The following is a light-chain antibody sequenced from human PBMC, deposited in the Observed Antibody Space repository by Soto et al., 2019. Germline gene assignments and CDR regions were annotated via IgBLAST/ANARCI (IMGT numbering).Light chain of an antibody. CDR1: ASVGNN. CDR2: DAS. Sequence: EAVLTQSPATLSVSPGERVTLSCRASASVGNNLAWYQQKPGQAPRLLIYDASTRATGVPPRFSGSGSETEFTLTISSPDSEAFAVYSREVRSVWPTFGRGTNVEIK. V-gene: IGKV3-15*01. J-gene: IGKJ1*01. CDR3: EVRSVWPT.